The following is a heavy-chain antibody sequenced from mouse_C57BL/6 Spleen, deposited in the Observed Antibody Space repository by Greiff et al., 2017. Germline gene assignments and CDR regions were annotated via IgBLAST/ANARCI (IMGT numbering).Heavy chain of an antibody. Sequence: VQLKESGPELVKPGASVKISCKASGYSFTGYYMNWVKQSPEKSLEWIGEINPSTGGTTYNQKFKAKATLTVDKSSSTAYMQLKSLTSEDSAVYYCARLLRRAMDYWGQGTSVTVSS. J-gene: IGHJ4*01. D-gene: IGHD1-2*01. CDR1: GYSFTGYY. V-gene: IGHV1-42*01. CDR3: ARLLRRAMDY. CDR2: INPSTGGT.